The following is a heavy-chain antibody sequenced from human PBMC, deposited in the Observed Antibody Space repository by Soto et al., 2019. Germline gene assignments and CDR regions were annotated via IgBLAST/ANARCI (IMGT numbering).Heavy chain of an antibody. D-gene: IGHD3-10*02. CDR1: GGTFISYA. CDR3: AKIVPGVTGTYYYHHGMDV. CDR2: INPIFGTA. V-gene: IGHV1-69*13. Sequence: SVKVSCKASGGTFISYAISWVRQAPGQGLEWMGGINPIFGTANYAQKFQGRVTITADESTSTAYMELNSLRAEDPAVYYCAKIVPGVTGTYYYHHGMDVLGQGTTVPGSS. J-gene: IGHJ6*01.